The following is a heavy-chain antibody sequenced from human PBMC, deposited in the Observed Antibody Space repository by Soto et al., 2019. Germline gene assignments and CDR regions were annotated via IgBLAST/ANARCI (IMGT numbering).Heavy chain of an antibody. CDR1: GFTVSTNY. CDR3: ARESFGYGDHDAFEI. V-gene: IGHV3-66*01. CDR2: MYSGGST. D-gene: IGHD4-17*01. J-gene: IGHJ3*02. Sequence: LLVESGGDLVQPGGSLRLSCAASGFTVSTNYMNWVRQPLGKGLEWVSRMYSGGSTFYTDSVKGRFTFSRDNPKNTVFLEMNSLRAEDTAVYYCARESFGYGDHDAFEIWGQGTMVTVSS.